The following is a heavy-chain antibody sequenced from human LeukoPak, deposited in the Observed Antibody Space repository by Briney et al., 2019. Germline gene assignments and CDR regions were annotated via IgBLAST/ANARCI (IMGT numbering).Heavy chain of an antibody. CDR1: GFIVSNSY. J-gene: IGHJ6*02. Sequence: GGSLRLSCAVSGFIVSNSYMTWVRQAPGKGLEGVAVIYSGGTHYCSDSVKGGFTISRDNSKNTLYLQMNSLRADDTAVYYCARDRVVCTSCYPTYYYYGMDVWGQGTTVTVSS. D-gene: IGHD2-2*01. CDR3: ARDRVVCTSCYPTYYYYGMDV. CDR2: IYSGGTH. V-gene: IGHV3-53*01.